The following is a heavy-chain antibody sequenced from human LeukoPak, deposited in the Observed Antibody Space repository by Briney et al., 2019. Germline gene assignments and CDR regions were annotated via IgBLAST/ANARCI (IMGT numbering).Heavy chain of an antibody. CDR3: AREGCSSTSCYFVRGQDGMDV. J-gene: IGHJ6*02. V-gene: IGHV3-48*02. CDR1: GFTFGSYS. Sequence: GGSLRLSCAASGFTFGSYSMNWVRQAPGKGLEWVSYISSSSSTIYYADSVKGRFTISRDNAKNSLYLQMNSLRDEDTAVYYCAREGCSSTSCYFVRGQDGMDVWGQGTTVTVSS. D-gene: IGHD2-2*01. CDR2: ISSSSSTI.